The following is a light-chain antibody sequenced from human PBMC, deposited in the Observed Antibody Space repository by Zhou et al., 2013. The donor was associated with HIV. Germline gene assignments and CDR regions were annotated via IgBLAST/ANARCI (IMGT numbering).Light chain of an antibody. J-gene: IGKJ2*01. CDR1: QDISNY. Sequence: DIQMTQSPSSLSASVGDRVTITCQASQDISNYLNWYQQKPGKAPKLLIYDASNLETGVPSRFSGSGSGTDFTFTISSLQPEDIATYYCQQYDNLPATFGPGDQAGDQT. CDR3: QQYDNLPAT. CDR2: DAS. V-gene: IGKV1-33*01.